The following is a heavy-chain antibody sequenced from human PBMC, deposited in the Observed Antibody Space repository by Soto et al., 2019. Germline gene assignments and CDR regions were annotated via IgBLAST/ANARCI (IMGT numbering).Heavy chain of an antibody. CDR1: GDTISTGGYT. D-gene: IGHD2-2*01. CDR3: ARRYCSSTSCYNWFDP. V-gene: IGHV4-30-2*01. CDR2: TYHSGNP. J-gene: IGHJ5*02. Sequence: PSETLSLTCDVSGDTISTGGYTWAWIRQPPGKAMEWIGHTYHSGNPYYNPSLKSRVFISVDRSKNQFSLKLSSVTAADTAVYYCARRYCSSTSCYNWFDPWGQGTLVTVS.